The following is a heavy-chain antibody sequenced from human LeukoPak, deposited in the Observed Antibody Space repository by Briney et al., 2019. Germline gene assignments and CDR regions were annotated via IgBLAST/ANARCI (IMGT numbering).Heavy chain of an antibody. Sequence: GGSLRLSCEASGFTFSSYAMSWVRQAPGKGLEWVTDISCSGCSTYYADSVKGRFTISRDNSENTLYLKINSLRAEDTAVYYCAKGEQWLYSQYLQLWGQGTLVTVSS. D-gene: IGHD6-19*01. CDR1: GFTFSSYA. J-gene: IGHJ1*01. CDR2: ISCSGCST. V-gene: IGHV3-23*01. CDR3: AKGEQWLYSQYLQL.